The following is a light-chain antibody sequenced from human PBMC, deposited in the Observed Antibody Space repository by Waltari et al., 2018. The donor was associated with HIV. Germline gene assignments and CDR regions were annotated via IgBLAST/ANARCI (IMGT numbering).Light chain of an antibody. CDR1: SSDVGGYNY. CDR2: AVT. J-gene: IGLJ1*01. CDR3: SSYAGTYTL. Sequence: QSALTQPRSVSGSPGQSVTISCTGTSSDVGGYNYVSWYQQHPDKAPKLMIYAVTKRPSGLPDRFSGSKSGNTASLTISGLQAEDEADYYCSSYAGTYTLFGTGTKVTVL. V-gene: IGLV2-11*01.